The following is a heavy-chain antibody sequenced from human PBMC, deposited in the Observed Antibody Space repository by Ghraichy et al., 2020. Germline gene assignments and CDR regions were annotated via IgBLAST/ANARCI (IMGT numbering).Heavy chain of an antibody. CDR2: IRYDGSNK. D-gene: IGHD6-13*01. Sequence: GGSLRLSCAASGFTFSSYGMHWVRQAPGKGLEWVAFIRYDGSNKYYADSVKGRFTISRDNSKNTLYLQMNSLRAEDTAMYYCAKARQELVLGGDEKGALDYWGQGTLVTVSS. V-gene: IGHV3-30*02. CDR3: AKARQELVLGGDEKGALDY. CDR1: GFTFSSYG. J-gene: IGHJ4*02.